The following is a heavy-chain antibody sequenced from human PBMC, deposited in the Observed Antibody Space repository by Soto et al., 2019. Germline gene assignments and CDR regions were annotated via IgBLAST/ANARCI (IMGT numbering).Heavy chain of an antibody. CDR1: GGTFSSYA. CDR3: ARGGYYYDSSGYYPDY. J-gene: IGHJ4*02. CDR2: IIPIFGTA. V-gene: IGHV1-69*13. D-gene: IGHD3-22*01. Sequence: SVKVSCKASGGTFSSYAISWVRQAPGQGLEWMGGIIPIFGTANYAQKFQGRVTITADESTSTAYMELSSLRSEDTAVYYCARGGYYYDSSGYYPDYWGQGTLVTVSS.